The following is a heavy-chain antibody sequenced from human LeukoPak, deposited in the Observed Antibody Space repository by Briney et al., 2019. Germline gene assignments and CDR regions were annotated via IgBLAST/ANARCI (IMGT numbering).Heavy chain of an antibody. D-gene: IGHD2-2*01. Sequence: PSETLSLTCTVSGGSISSYCWSWIRKPPGQGLEWVEYSCYNGSSSYNPSLKIRVSISVDAAKNKFSLKLSSVSAADAAASYCSGQHEVGYISCRYQSWGEGTLVTVS. V-gene: IGHV4-59*08. CDR2: SCYNGSS. J-gene: IGHJ4*02. CDR1: GGSISSYC. CDR3: SGQHEVGYISCRYQS.